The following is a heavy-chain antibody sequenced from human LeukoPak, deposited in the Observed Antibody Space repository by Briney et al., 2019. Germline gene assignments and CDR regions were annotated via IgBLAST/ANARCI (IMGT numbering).Heavy chain of an antibody. V-gene: IGHV1-18*01. D-gene: IGHD1-1*01. J-gene: IGHJ6*02. CDR1: GYTFTSYG. CDR2: ISAYNGNT. CDR3: ARVLHTRTRHYYYGMDV. Sequence: ASVKVSCKASGYTFTSYGISWVRQAPGQGLEWMGWISAYNGNTNYAQKLQGRVTMTTDTSTSTAYMELRSLRSDDTAVYYCARVLHTRTRHYYYGMDVWGQGTTASV.